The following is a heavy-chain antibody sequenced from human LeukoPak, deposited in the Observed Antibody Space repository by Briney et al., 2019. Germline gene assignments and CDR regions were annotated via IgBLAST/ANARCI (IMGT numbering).Heavy chain of an antibody. CDR3: ARSSGWHLLLLDY. J-gene: IGHJ4*02. CDR1: GGSISSSSYY. Sequence: MASETLSLTCTVSGGSISSSSYYWGWIRQPPGKGLEWIGSTYYSGSTYYNPSLKSRVTISVDTSKNQFSLKLNSVTAADTAVYYCARSSGWHLLLLDYWGQGTLVTVSS. V-gene: IGHV4-39*01. D-gene: IGHD6-25*01. CDR2: TYYSGST.